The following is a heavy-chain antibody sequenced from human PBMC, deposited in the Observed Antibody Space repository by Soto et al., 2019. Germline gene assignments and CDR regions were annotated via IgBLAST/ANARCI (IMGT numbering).Heavy chain of an antibody. CDR2: IIPIFGTA. D-gene: IGHD2-15*01. J-gene: IGHJ4*02. V-gene: IGHV1-69*13. Sequence: ASVKVSCKASGGTFSSYAISWVRQAPGQGLEWMGGIIPIFGTANYAQKFQGRVTITADESTSTAYMELSSLRSEDTAVYYCALGYCSGGSCYSTFDFDYWGQGTLVTVSS. CDR1: GGTFSSYA. CDR3: ALGYCSGGSCYSTFDFDY.